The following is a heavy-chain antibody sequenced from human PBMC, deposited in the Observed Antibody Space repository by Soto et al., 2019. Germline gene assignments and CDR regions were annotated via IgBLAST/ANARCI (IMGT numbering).Heavy chain of an antibody. CDR3: EGWEESRALDV. V-gene: IGHV3-53*01. J-gene: IGHJ6*04. CDR2: FYGDGSS. D-gene: IGHD1-26*01. Sequence: PGGSLTLSCTSSEFTVSSNHMNWVRQAPGKGLEWVSAFYGDGSSHHADSVKGRFTISRDNSKNTLYLQMNSLTVEDTAVYYCEGWEESRALDVWGKGARSPSPQ. CDR1: EFTVSSNH.